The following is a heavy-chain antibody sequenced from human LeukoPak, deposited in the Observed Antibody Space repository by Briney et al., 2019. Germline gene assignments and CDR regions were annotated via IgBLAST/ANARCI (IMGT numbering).Heavy chain of an antibody. CDR1: GYTFTSYD. CDR2: MNPNSGNT. D-gene: IGHD6-13*01. Sequence: GASVKVSCKASGYTFTSYDINWVRQATGQGLEWMGWMNPNSGNTGYSQKFQGRVTMTRNTSISTAYMELSSLRSEDTAVYYCARGSSSWSCNWFDPWGQGTLVTVSS. V-gene: IGHV1-8*01. J-gene: IGHJ5*02. CDR3: ARGSSSWSCNWFDP.